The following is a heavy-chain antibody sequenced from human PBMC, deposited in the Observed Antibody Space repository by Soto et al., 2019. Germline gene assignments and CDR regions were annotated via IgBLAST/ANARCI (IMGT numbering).Heavy chain of an antibody. CDR2: ITSDERT. D-gene: IGHD3-22*01. CDR3: ARVETTMIVVALRS. CDR1: GFTFSNYA. J-gene: IGHJ4*02. V-gene: IGHV3-23*01. Sequence: GGSLRLSCAASGFTFSNYAMTWVRQAPGKGLEWVSSITSDERTYYADSVKGRFTTSRDNSKNTLYLQLHSLRAEDTAVYHRARVETTMIVVALRSWGQGTLVTVSS.